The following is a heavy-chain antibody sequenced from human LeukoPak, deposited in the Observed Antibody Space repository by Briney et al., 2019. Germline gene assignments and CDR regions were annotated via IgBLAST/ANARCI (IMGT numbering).Heavy chain of an antibody. Sequence: PGGSLRLSCAASGFTFSSYAMSWVRQAPGKGLEWVSAISGSGGSTYYADSVEGRFTISRDNSKNTLYLQMNSLRAEDTAVYYCAKIIYGGNSRRPYFDYWGQGTLVTVSS. D-gene: IGHD4-23*01. CDR2: ISGSGGST. J-gene: IGHJ4*02. CDR3: AKIIYGGNSRRPYFDY. CDR1: GFTFSSYA. V-gene: IGHV3-23*01.